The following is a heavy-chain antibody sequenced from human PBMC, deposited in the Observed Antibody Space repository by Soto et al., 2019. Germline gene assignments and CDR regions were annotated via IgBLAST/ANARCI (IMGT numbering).Heavy chain of an antibody. J-gene: IGHJ6*02. Sequence: EAQLVESGGGVVQPGGSRRLSFEASGFTSRAYKMHWVRQATGKGLEWVSAIGAADDPYYLGSVKGRFTISRENARNSFYLQMNNLRAGDTAVYYCARAYSGRLPRRADYYFAMDVWGQGTTVTVSS. CDR3: ARAYSGRLPRRADYYFAMDV. V-gene: IGHV3-13*05. CDR2: IGAADDP. D-gene: IGHD2-21*01. CDR1: GFTSRAYK.